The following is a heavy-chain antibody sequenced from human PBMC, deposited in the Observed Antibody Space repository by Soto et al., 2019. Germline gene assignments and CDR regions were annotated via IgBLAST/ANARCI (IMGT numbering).Heavy chain of an antibody. V-gene: IGHV4-34*01. CDR2: INHSRST. J-gene: IGHJ4*02. CDR1: GGSFSGYY. Sequence: SETLSLTCAVYGGSFSGYYRSWIRQPPGKGLKWIGEINHSRSTNYNPSLKSRVTISVDTSKNQFSLKLRSVTAADTAVYYCARGIIIIAPDKYYFDSWGQGTLVTVSS. D-gene: IGHD3-16*01. CDR3: ARGIIIIAPDKYYFDS.